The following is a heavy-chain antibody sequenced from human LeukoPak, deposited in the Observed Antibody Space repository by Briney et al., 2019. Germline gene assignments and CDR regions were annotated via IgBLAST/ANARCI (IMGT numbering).Heavy chain of an antibody. CDR3: VRDGGWNPFDN. D-gene: IGHD6-19*01. CDR1: GFTFSSFE. J-gene: IGHJ4*02. V-gene: IGHV3-48*03. CDR2: ISRSGSTI. Sequence: GGSPRLSCAASGFTFSSFEMSWVRQAPGKGLEWVSYISRSGSTIYSADSVKGRFTISRDNAKNSLDLQMNSLRAEDTAVYYCVRDGGWNPFDNWGQGTLVTVSS.